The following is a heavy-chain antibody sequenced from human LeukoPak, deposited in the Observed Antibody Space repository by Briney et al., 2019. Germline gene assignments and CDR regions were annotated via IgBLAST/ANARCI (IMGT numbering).Heavy chain of an antibody. CDR2: ISSGSSAI. D-gene: IGHD2-15*01. CDR3: AKDLRGYCSGGSCYSAY. J-gene: IGHJ4*02. V-gene: IGHV3-21*01. Sequence: GGSLRLSCAASGFTFTTYSMTWVRQAPGKGLEWVSIISSGSSAIFSADALKGRFTISRDDAKNLLYLDMNSLRAEDTAVYYCAKDLRGYCSGGSCYSAYWGQGTLVTVSS. CDR1: GFTFTTYS.